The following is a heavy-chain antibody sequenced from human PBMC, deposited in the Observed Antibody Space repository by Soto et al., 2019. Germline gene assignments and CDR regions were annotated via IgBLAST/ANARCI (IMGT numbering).Heavy chain of an antibody. CDR3: ARHLTYCSAGSCYSDFPYYGMDV. CDR1: GGFSISSSYY. D-gene: IGHD2-15*01. CDR2: IFYSGST. J-gene: IGHJ6*02. V-gene: IGHV4-39*01. Sequence: SVALPFTGTVSGGFSISSSYYWGLIRHPPGKGLECIGSIFYSGSTYYNPSLKSRVTISVDTSKNQFSLKLSSVTAADTAVYYCARHLTYCSAGSCYSDFPYYGMDVWGQGTTVT.